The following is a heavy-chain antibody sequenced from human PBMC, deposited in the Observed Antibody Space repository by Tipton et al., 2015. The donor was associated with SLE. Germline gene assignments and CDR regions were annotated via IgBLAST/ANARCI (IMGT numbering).Heavy chain of an antibody. Sequence: SLRLSCAASGFTFRSFSMHWVRQAPGKGLECVALISYDGGNRYYAKSVKGRFTISRDNSRNTLDLQMNSLRVDDTAVYYCARPTVAGSNYDAVNIWGQGTMVTVSS. D-gene: IGHD6-19*01. CDR3: ARPTVAGSNYDAVNI. V-gene: IGHV3-30-3*01. CDR1: GFTFRSFS. CDR2: ISYDGGNR. J-gene: IGHJ3*02.